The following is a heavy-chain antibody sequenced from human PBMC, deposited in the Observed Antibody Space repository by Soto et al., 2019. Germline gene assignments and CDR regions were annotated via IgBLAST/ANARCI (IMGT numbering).Heavy chain of an antibody. J-gene: IGHJ6*02. CDR2: MGGAGAK. CDR3: TRTAFGDAMDL. D-gene: IGHD3-10*01. Sequence: DVQLVESGGGSVRPGGSLRLSCAAFGFTYNSYDMHWVRQVAGGGLVWVSSMGGAGAKEYAASVRARFIISRDNAKNSLDLQMDSLRVGATAVYYCTRTAFGDAMDLWGQGTPVTVSS. CDR1: GFTYNSYD. V-gene: IGHV3-13*01.